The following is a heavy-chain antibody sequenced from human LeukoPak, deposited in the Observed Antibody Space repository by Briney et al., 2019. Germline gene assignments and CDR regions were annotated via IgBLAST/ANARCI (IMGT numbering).Heavy chain of an antibody. V-gene: IGHV3-23*01. Sequence: GGSLRLSRAASGFTFSSYAMSWVRQAPGKGLEWVSAISGSGGSTYYADSVKGRFTISRDNSKNTLYLQMNSLRAEDTAVYYCAKDRGHYGAALDYWGQGTLVTVSS. CDR1: GFTFSSYA. D-gene: IGHD4-17*01. CDR3: AKDRGHYGAALDY. CDR2: ISGSGGST. J-gene: IGHJ4*02.